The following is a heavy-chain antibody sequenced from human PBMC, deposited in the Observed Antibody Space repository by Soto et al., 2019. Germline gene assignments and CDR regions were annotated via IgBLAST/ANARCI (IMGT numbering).Heavy chain of an antibody. CDR3: ARDKSPYSSGWHKRHFDY. D-gene: IGHD6-19*01. J-gene: IGHJ4*02. CDR2: ISYDGSNK. V-gene: IGHV3-30-3*01. CDR1: GFTFSSYA. Sequence: QVQLVESGGGVVQPGRSLRLSCAASGFTFSSYAMHWVRQAPGKGLEWVAVISYDGSNKYYADSVKGRFTISRDNSKNTLYLQTNSLRAEDTAVYYCARDKSPYSSGWHKRHFDYWGQGTLVTVSS.